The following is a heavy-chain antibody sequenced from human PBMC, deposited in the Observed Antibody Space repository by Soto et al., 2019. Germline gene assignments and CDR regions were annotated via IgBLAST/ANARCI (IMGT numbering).Heavy chain of an antibody. CDR3: ARGYEVNWHTPHY. CDR2: INHIGRT. D-gene: IGHD5-12*01. Sequence: QVQLQQWGAGLLKPSETLSLTCAVNGGSFSGYYWSWIRQSPGKGLEWIGEINHIGRTNFNPSLKGRVTMSGDTAKNQFALKLSSVTAAVTAVYYCARGYEVNWHTPHYWGQGTLVTVSS. J-gene: IGHJ4*02. V-gene: IGHV4-34*01. CDR1: GGSFSGYY.